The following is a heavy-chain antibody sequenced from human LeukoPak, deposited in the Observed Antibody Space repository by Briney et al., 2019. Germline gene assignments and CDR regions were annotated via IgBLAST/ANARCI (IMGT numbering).Heavy chain of an antibody. CDR1: GYTFTGYY. CDR3: ARGPEGPFDY. Sequence: ASVKVSCKASGYTFTGYYMHWVRQAPGQGLEWMGWINPNSGGTNYAQKFQGRVTMTTDTSTSTAYMELRSLRSDDTAVYYCARGPEGPFDYWGQGTLVTVSS. J-gene: IGHJ4*02. D-gene: IGHD2/OR15-2a*01. CDR2: INPNSGGT. V-gene: IGHV1-2*02.